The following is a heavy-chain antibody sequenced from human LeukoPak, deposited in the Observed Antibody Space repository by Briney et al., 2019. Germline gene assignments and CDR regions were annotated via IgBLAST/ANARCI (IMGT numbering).Heavy chain of an antibody. CDR1: GGSISSDY. V-gene: IGHV4-59*01. CDR3: ARGGAYGALNLDY. CDR2: IYYSGST. Sequence: SETLSLTCTVSGGSISSDYWSWIRQPPGKGLEWIGYIYYSGSTNYNPSLKSRVTISVDTSKNQFSLKLSSVTAADTAVYYCARGGAYGALNLDYWGQGTLVTVSS. D-gene: IGHD4/OR15-4a*01. J-gene: IGHJ4*02.